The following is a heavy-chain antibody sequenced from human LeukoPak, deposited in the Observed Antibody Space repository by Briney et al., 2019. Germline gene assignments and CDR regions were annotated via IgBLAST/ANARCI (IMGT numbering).Heavy chain of an antibody. D-gene: IGHD6-19*01. CDR1: GGSISSSSYY. Sequence: SETLSLTCTVSGGSISSSSYYWGWIRPPPGKGLEWIGSIYYSGSTYYNPSLKSRVTISVDTSKNQFSLKLSSVTAADTAVYYCARCGYSSGWPTFYYYYGMDVWGQGTTVTVSS. CDR3: ARCGYSSGWPTFYYYYGMDV. CDR2: IYYSGST. J-gene: IGHJ6*02. V-gene: IGHV4-39*01.